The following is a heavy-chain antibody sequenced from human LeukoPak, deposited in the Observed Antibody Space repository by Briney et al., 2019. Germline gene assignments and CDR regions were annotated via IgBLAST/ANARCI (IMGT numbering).Heavy chain of an antibody. CDR2: INPNSGGT. CDR3: AKDPPGTYYYYMDV. D-gene: IGHD3-10*01. J-gene: IGHJ6*03. CDR1: GYTFTDYF. V-gene: IGHV1-2*02. Sequence: GASVKVSCKASGYTFTDYFMHWVRQAPGQGLEWMGWINPNSGGTNYAQNFQGRVTMTRDTSISTAYMELSRLSSDDTAVYYCAKDPPGTYYYYMDVWGKGTTVTISS.